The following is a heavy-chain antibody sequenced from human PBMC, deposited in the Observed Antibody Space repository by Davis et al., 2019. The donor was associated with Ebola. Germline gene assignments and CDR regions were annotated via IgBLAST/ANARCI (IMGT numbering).Heavy chain of an antibody. V-gene: IGHV1-18*01. J-gene: IGHJ5*02. CDR2: ISAYNGNT. CDR1: GYTFTSYG. Sequence: ASVKVSCKASGYTFTSYGISWVRQAPEQGLEWMGWISAYNGNTNYAQKLQGRVTMTTDTSTSTAYMELRSLRSDDTAVYYCAREIVGLHLGELSPWDWFDPWGQGTLVTVSS. CDR3: AREIVGLHLGELSPWDWFDP. D-gene: IGHD3-16*02.